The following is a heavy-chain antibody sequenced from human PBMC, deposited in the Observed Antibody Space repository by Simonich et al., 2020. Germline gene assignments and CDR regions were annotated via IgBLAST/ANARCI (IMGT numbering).Heavy chain of an antibody. J-gene: IGHJ3*02. CDR1: GGSFSGYY. V-gene: IGHV4-34*01. CDR2: IKHSEST. D-gene: IGHD1-1*01. CDR3: ARGKGWKNAFDI. Sequence: QVQLQQWGAGLLKPSETLSLTCAVYGGSFSGYYWSWICQPPGKGLEWIGEIKHSESTNYNPPLKSRVTISVDTSKNQFSLKLSSVTAADTAVYYCARGKGWKNAFDIWGQGTMVTVSS.